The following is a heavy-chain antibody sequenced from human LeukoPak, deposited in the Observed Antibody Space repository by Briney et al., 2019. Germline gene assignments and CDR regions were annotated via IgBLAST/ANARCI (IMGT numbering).Heavy chain of an antibody. J-gene: IGHJ4*02. V-gene: IGHV1-24*01. Sequence: ASVKVSCKVSGYTLTELSMHWVRQAPGKGLEWMGGFDPEDGETIYAQKFQGRVTMTEDTSTDTAYMELSSLRSEDTAVYYCARLYGSGSAVLLMGVIVFDYWGQGTLVTVSS. CDR1: GYTLTELS. CDR3: ARLYGSGSAVLLMGVIVFDY. D-gene: IGHD3-10*01. CDR2: FDPEDGET.